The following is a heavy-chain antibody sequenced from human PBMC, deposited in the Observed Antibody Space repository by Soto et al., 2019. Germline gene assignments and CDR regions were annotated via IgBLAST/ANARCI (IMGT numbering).Heavy chain of an antibody. CDR1: GYTFSAYD. CDR2: LWRDGSKV. CDR3: ARDGTGWTGGDH. D-gene: IGHD6-19*01. V-gene: IGHV3-33*08. J-gene: IGHJ4*02. Sequence: SCKASGYTFSAYDMHWVRQAPGKRLEWVAVLWRDGSKVYYADSVKGRFTISRDNSKNTLYLEMNSLRVEDTAVYYCARDGTGWTGGDHWGQGTLVTVSS.